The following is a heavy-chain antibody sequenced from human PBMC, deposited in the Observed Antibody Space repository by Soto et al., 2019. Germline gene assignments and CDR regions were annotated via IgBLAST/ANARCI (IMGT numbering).Heavy chain of an antibody. D-gene: IGHD3-9*01. CDR1: GFTFSTYA. V-gene: IGHV3-30-3*01. Sequence: PGGSLRLSCAASGFTFSTYAMQWVRQAPGKGLEWVAVISYDGSNKYYADSVKGRFTISRDNSKNTLYLQMNSLRAEDTAVYYCASQYYDILTGYRYYYGMDVWGQGTTVTVSS. CDR3: ASQYYDILTGYRYYYGMDV. J-gene: IGHJ6*02. CDR2: ISYDGSNK.